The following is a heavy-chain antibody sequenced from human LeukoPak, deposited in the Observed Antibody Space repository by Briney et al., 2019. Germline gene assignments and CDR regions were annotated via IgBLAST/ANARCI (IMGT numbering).Heavy chain of an antibody. CDR2: IKQDGSEK. J-gene: IGHJ4*02. D-gene: IGHD1-26*01. CDR1: GFTLSSYW. Sequence: PGGSLRLSCAASGFTLSSYWMSWVRQAPGKGLEWVANIKQDGSEKYYVDSVKGRFTISRDNAKNSLYLQMNSLRAEDTAVYYCARDGGSYLLDYWGQGTLVTVSS. CDR3: ARDGGSYLLDY. V-gene: IGHV3-7*01.